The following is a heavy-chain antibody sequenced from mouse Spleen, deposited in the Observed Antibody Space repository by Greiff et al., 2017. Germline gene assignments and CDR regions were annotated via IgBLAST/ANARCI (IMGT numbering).Heavy chain of an antibody. D-gene: IGHD1-1*01. V-gene: IGHV1-52*01. CDR2: IDPSDSET. Sequence: VQLQQPGAELVRPGSSVKLSCKASGYTFTSYWMHWVKQRPIQGLEWIGNIDPSDSETHYNQKFKDKATLTVDKSSSTAYMQLSSLTSEDSAVYYCARADGSSLYYFDYWGQGTTLTVSS. J-gene: IGHJ2*01. CDR1: GYTFTSYW. CDR3: ARADGSSLYYFDY.